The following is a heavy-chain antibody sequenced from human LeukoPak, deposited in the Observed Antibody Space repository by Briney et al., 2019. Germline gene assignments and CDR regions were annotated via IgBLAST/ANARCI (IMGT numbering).Heavy chain of an antibody. D-gene: IGHD3-9*01. CDR3: ARDRRYFDWLLSIRDAFDI. CDR1: GYIFTNYY. V-gene: IGHV1-46*01. J-gene: IGHJ3*02. Sequence: ASVKVSCKASGYIFTNYYIHWVRQAPGQGLEWMGIINPSGDNRNYAQKFQGRVTVTTDTSTNTAYMELRSLRSDDTAVYYCARDRRYFDWLLSIRDAFDIWGQGTMVTVSS. CDR2: INPSGDNR.